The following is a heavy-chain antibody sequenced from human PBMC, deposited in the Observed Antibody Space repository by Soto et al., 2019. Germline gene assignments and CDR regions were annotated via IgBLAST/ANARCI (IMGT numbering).Heavy chain of an antibody. Sequence: ASVKVSCKASGYSFTSLDINWVRQTAGQGLEWMGWMEPSTGTTGYAQKFQGRVTMTRDTSINTAYMKLTTLTSDDTAFYYCARGVSAGVDYWGQGTLVTVSS. CDR2: MEPSTGTT. CDR1: GYSFTSLD. V-gene: IGHV1-8*01. D-gene: IGHD1-26*01. J-gene: IGHJ4*02. CDR3: ARGVSAGVDY.